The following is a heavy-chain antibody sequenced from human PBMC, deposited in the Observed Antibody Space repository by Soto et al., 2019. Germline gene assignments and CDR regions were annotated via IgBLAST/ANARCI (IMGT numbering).Heavy chain of an antibody. Sequence: QLQLQESGSGLVKPSQTLSLTCAVSGGSISSGGYSWGWIRQPPGKGLEWIGNIYHSGGTYYNPSLKSRVTISVDRSRDQFSLKLSSVTAADTAVYYCARVWGFHGMDVWGQGTTVTVSS. CDR1: GGSISSGGYS. D-gene: IGHD3-16*01. CDR3: ARVWGFHGMDV. CDR2: IYHSGGT. J-gene: IGHJ6*02. V-gene: IGHV4-30-2*01.